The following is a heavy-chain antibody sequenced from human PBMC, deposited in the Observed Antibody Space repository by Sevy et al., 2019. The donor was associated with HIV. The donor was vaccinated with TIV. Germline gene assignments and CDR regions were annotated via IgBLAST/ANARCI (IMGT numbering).Heavy chain of an antibody. J-gene: IGHJ4*02. CDR3: AKGNSGSFDY. D-gene: IGHD3-22*01. Sequence: GGSLRLSCAASGFSFSTYWMHWVRQAPGKGLEWVANIKQDESENYYVASGKGRFTISRDNAKNSVYLEMNSLRPEDTAIYYCAKGNSGSFDYWGQGTLVTVSS. CDR2: IKQDESEN. CDR1: GFSFSTYW. V-gene: IGHV3-7*01.